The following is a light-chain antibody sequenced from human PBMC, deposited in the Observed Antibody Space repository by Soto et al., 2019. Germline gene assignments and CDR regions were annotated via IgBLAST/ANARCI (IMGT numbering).Light chain of an antibody. Sequence: EIVLTQSPATLSLSPGERATLSCRASQSVSSYLAWYQQKPGQAPRLLIYDASNRATGIPARFNGSGSGTDFTLTISSLEPEDFAVYYCQQRSNWPTFGQGTKVDIK. V-gene: IGKV3-11*01. J-gene: IGKJ1*01. CDR2: DAS. CDR1: QSVSSY. CDR3: QQRSNWPT.